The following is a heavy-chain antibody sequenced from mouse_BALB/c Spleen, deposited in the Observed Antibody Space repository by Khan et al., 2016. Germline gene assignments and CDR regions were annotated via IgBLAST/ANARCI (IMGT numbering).Heavy chain of an antibody. J-gene: IGHJ1*01. V-gene: IGHV5-12-2*01. CDR1: GFTFSSYT. CDR2: ISNGNST. CDR3: ARHGGCSYWYFAV. Sequence: EVELVESGGGLVQPGGSLKLSCAASGFTFSSYTMSWVRQTPEKRLEWVAYISNGNSTYYPDTVKGRFTISRDNAKNTLYLQMSSLKSEDTAMYYCARHGGCSYWYFAVWGAGTTVTVSS.